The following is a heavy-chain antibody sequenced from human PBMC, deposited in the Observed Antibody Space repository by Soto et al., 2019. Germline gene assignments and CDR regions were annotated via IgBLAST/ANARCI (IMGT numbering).Heavy chain of an antibody. CDR1: GGSISSGGYY. CDR2: SYYSGST. CDR3: ARESRLETGPDY. V-gene: IGHV4-31*03. Sequence: QVQLQESGPGLVKPSQTLSLTCTVSGGSISSGGYYWSWIRQHPGKGLEWIGYSYYSGSTYYNPYLKRRVTISVDTSKNQFSLKLSSVTAADTAGYYCARESRLETGPDYWGQGTLVTVSS. D-gene: IGHD3-9*01. J-gene: IGHJ4*02.